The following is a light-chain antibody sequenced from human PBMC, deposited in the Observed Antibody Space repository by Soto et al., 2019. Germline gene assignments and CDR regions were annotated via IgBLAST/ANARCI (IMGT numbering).Light chain of an antibody. J-gene: IGKJ1*01. Sequence: AIRMTQSPSSLSASTGDRVTITCRASQCVXSYFAWYQQKPGKAPKLLXYDASTLQRGGPSRLSGSGSGTDFTLTISCLQSEDFATYYCQQYYSDPWTFGQGTKVDI. V-gene: IGKV1-8*01. CDR1: QCVXSY. CDR3: QQYYSDPWT. CDR2: DAS.